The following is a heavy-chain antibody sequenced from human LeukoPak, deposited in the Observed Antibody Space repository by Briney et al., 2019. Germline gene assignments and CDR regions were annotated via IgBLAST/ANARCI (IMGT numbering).Heavy chain of an antibody. V-gene: IGHV1-8*01. CDR3: ARGRPRISYDFDY. CDR1: GYTSTSYD. CDR2: MNPNSGNT. J-gene: IGHJ4*02. Sequence: GASVKVSCKDSGYTSTSYDINWVRQATGQGLEWMGWMNPNSGNTGYAQKFQGRVTMTRNTSISTAYMELSSLRSEDTAVYYCARGRPRISYDFDYWGQGTLVTVSS. D-gene: IGHD3-3*02.